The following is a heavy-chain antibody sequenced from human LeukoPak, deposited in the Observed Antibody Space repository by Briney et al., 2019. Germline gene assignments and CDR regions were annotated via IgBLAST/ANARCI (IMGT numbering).Heavy chain of an antibody. V-gene: IGHV4-4*07. CDR2: LYSSGST. CDR1: GGSISSYY. CDR3: ARYGYSSSAFDY. D-gene: IGHD6-13*01. Sequence: KPSETLSLTCTVSGGSISSYYWSWIRQPAGKGLEWIGRLYSSGSTNYNPSLRSRFSMSVDTSKNQFSLKLCSVTVADTAVYFCARYGYSSSAFDYWGQGTLVTVSS. J-gene: IGHJ4*02.